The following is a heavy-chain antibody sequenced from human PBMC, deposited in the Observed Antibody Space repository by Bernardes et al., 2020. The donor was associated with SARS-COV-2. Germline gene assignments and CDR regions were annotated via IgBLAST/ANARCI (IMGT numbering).Heavy chain of an antibody. D-gene: IGHD6-6*01. CDR1: GFTFSTFW. CDR3: ARIYSTSSFDFDY. Sequence: GWSLILSCAASGFTFSTFWMTWVRQAPGKGLEWVANINQDGSETFYVDSVKGRFTISRDNAKNSLFMEMNTLRAEDTAVYYCARIYSTSSFDFDYWGQGTLVTVSS. J-gene: IGHJ4*02. V-gene: IGHV3-7*01. CDR2: INQDGSET.